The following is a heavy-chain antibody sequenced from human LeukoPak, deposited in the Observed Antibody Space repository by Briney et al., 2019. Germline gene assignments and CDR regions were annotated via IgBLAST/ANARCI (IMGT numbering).Heavy chain of an antibody. CDR3: ARDYVDDIPMIKDY. V-gene: IGHV1-46*01. Sequence: ASVKVSCKASGYTFTSYHMHWVRQTPGQGLEWMGKINLSGGSTTYAQKFQGRVTMTRDTSTSTVYMELSSLRSEDTAVYYCARDYVDDIPMIKDYWGQGTLVTVSS. CDR2: INLSGGST. CDR1: GYTFTSYH. J-gene: IGHJ4*02. D-gene: IGHD2-8*01.